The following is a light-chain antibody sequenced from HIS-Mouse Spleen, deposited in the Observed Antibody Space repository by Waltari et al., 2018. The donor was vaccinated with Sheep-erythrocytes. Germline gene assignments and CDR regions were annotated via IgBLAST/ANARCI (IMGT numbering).Light chain of an antibody. V-gene: IGLV2-14*01. J-gene: IGLJ3*02. CDR1: SSDVGGYNY. Sequence: QSALTQPASVSGSPGQSITISCTGTSSDVGGYNYVSWYPQHPGKAPKLMIYEVSNRPSGVSNRVSGSKSGNPASLTISGLQAEDEADYYCSSYTSSSTWVFGGGTKLTVL. CDR3: SSYTSSSTWV. CDR2: EVS.